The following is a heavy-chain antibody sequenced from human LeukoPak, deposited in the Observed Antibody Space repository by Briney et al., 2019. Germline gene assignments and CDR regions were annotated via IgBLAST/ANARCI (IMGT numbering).Heavy chain of an antibody. CDR2: IYTSGRT. D-gene: IGHD3-3*01. V-gene: IGHV4-4*07. Sequence: PSETLSLTCNVSGGSIHSYYWNWIRQPAGKGLEWIGRIYTSGRTIYNPSLKSRVTMSDDASKNLLSLKVTSVNAADTAVYYCARGGNIFWSGYYDYFDSWGQGTLVIVSS. CDR3: ARGGNIFWSGYYDYFDS. CDR1: GGSIHSYY. J-gene: IGHJ4*02.